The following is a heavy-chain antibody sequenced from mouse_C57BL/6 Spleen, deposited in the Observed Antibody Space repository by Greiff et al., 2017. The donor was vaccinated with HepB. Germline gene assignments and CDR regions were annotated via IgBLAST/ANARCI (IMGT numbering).Heavy chain of an antibody. J-gene: IGHJ2*01. CDR3: ARDLHYYGILDY. V-gene: IGHV7-1*01. D-gene: IGHD1-1*01. CDR1: GFTFSDFY. CDR2: SRNKANDYTT. Sequence: EVHLVESGGGLVQSGRSLRLSCATSGFTFSDFYMEWVRQAPGKGLEWIAASRNKANDYTTEYSASVKGRFIVSRDTSQSILYLQMNALRAEDTAIYYCARDLHYYGILDYWGQGTTLTVSS.